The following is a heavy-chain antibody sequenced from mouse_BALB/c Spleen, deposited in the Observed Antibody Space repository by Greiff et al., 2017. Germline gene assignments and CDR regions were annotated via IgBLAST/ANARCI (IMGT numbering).Heavy chain of an antibody. Sequence: QVQLKESGPELVKPGASVRISCKASGYTFTSYYIHWVKQRPGQGLEWIGWIYPGNVNTKYNEKFKGKATLTADKSSSTAYMQLSSLTSEDSAVYFCARWDYYGSSSLAMDYWGQGTSVTVSS. V-gene: IGHV1S56*01. CDR3: ARWDYYGSSSLAMDY. D-gene: IGHD1-1*01. J-gene: IGHJ4*01. CDR2: IYPGNVNT. CDR1: GYTFTSYY.